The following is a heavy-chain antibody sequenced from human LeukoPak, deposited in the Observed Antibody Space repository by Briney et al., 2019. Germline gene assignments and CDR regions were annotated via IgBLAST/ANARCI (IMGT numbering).Heavy chain of an antibody. Sequence: PGGSLRLSCAASALISSKYYMDWVRQAPGQGLEWVGRSRDKAHSYTTEYATSVKGRFTISRDETEKSLYLQRNCLRTEETAVYYCARAPPIGATYFFDFWGQGILVSVSS. J-gene: IGHJ4*02. CDR3: ARAPPIGATYFFDF. CDR2: SRDKAHSYTT. D-gene: IGHD2/OR15-2a*01. V-gene: IGHV3-72*01. CDR1: ALISSKYY.